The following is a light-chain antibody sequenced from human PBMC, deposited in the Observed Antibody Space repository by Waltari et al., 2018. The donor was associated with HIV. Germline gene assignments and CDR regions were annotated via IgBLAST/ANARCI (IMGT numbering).Light chain of an antibody. CDR1: RTILYNSNNKNY. J-gene: IGKJ4*01. CDR3: QQYFNTPLT. Sequence: DIVMTQSPDALALSLGERATINCTSSRTILYNSNNKNYLAWYQQKPGQPPKLLIYWASTRESGVPDRFSGSGSGTDFTLTISNVQTEDMAVYYCQQYFNTPLTFGGGTKVESK. CDR2: WAS. V-gene: IGKV4-1*01.